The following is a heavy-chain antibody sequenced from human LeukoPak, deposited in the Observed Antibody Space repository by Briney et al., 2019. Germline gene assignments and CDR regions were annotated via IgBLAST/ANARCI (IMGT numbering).Heavy chain of an antibody. CDR2: IYPKTGGT. D-gene: IGHD5-24*01. J-gene: IGHJ6*02. Sequence: ASVTVSCKASGYTFTGYYLHWVRQAPGQGLEWMGWIYPKTGGTSYAQKFQGRVTMTRDTSISTAYMELIRLRSDDTAVYYCARGAGDGYNPFDYYGMDVWGQGTTVTVSS. V-gene: IGHV1-2*02. CDR3: ARGAGDGYNPFDYYGMDV. CDR1: GYTFTGYY.